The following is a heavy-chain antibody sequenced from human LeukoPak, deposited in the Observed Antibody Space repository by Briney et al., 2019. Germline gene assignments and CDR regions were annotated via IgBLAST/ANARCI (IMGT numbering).Heavy chain of an antibody. V-gene: IGHV4-31*03. D-gene: IGHD2-2*01. CDR1: GGTISCGGYY. Sequence: SQTLSFTCTASGGTISCGGYYWSWIRQHPGKILEWIGYIYYSGSTYYNPSLKSRVTISVDTTTNQVSLKLSSVTAADTAVYYCARDKGSRGFDYWGQGTLVTVSS. CDR3: ARDKGSRGFDY. CDR2: IYYSGST. J-gene: IGHJ4*02.